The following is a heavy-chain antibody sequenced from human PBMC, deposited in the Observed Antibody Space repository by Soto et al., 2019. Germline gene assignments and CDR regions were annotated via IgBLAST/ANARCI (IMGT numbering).Heavy chain of an antibody. V-gene: IGHV3-7*01. J-gene: IGHJ3*02. CDR3: AREIYSGYDSGAFDI. D-gene: IGHD5-12*01. Sequence: GGSLRLSCAASGFTFSSYWMSWVRRAPGKGLEWVANIKQDGSEKYYVDSVKGRFTISRDNAKNSLYLQMNSLRAEDTAVYYCAREIYSGYDSGAFDIWGQGTMVTVSS. CDR2: IKQDGSEK. CDR1: GFTFSSYW.